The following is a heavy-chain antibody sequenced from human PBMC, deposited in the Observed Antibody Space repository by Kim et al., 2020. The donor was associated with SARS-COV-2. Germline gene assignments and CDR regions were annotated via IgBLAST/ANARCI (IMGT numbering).Heavy chain of an antibody. CDR3: ARSLPRSIAVAGTSDY. D-gene: IGHD6-19*01. V-gene: IGHV3-11*06. Sequence: GGSLRLSCAASGFTFSDYYMSWIRQAPGKGLEWVSYISSSSSYTNYADSVKGRFTISRDNAKNSLYLQMNSLRAEDTAVYYCARSLPRSIAVAGTSDYWGQGTLVTVSS. CDR1: GFTFSDYY. CDR2: ISSSSSYT. J-gene: IGHJ4*02.